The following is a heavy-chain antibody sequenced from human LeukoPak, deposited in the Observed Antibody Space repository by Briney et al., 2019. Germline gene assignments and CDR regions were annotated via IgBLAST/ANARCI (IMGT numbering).Heavy chain of an antibody. V-gene: IGHV3-33*01. J-gene: IGHJ4*01. Sequence: GGSLRLSCAASGFIYSHYGMHWVRQAPGKGLEWVAVIWSDGSNRFYAGSVKGRFTISRDNSQNTLFLQMDSLRAEDTAMYYCARDAQRGFDYSNSLEYWGHGTLVTVSS. CDR2: IWSDGSNR. CDR1: GFIYSHYG. D-gene: IGHD4-11*01. CDR3: ARDAQRGFDYSNSLEY.